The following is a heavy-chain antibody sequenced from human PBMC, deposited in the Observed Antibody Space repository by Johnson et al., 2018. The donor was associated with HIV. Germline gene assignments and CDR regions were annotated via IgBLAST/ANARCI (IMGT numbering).Heavy chain of an antibody. J-gene: IGHJ3*01. V-gene: IGHV3-20*04. D-gene: IGHD6-25*01. CDR3: ARESGQAFDV. CDR2: ISWNGGSA. Sequence: VQLVESGGGLIQPGGSLRLSCAASGFNFDDHGMSWVRQAPGKGLEWVSGISWNGGSAAYADSVKGRFTISRDNAKNSLYLQMNTLRVEDTAFYYCARESGQAFDVWGQGTMVTVSS. CDR1: GFNFDDHG.